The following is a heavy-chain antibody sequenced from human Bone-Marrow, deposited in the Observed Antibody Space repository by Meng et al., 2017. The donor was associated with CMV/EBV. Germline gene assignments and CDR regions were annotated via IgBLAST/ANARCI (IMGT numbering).Heavy chain of an antibody. Sequence: ASVKVSCKASGYTFTSYYMHWVRQAPGQGLEWMGIINPSGGSTSYAQKFQGRVTMTRDTSTSTVYMELSSLRSEDTAVYYCARSRPGIAAAEPPSGYWGQGALVTVYS. CDR3: ARSRPGIAAAEPPSGY. J-gene: IGHJ4*02. CDR2: INPSGGST. V-gene: IGHV1-46*01. D-gene: IGHD6-13*01. CDR1: GYTFTSYY.